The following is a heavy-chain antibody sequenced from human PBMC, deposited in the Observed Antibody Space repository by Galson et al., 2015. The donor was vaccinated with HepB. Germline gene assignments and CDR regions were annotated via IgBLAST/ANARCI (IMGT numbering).Heavy chain of an antibody. CDR1: GGSISSSNW. D-gene: IGHD3-16*01. CDR3: ARDPGGGYKGGFDY. Sequence: LTCAVSGGSISSSNWWSWVRQPPGKGLEWIGEIYHSVSTNYNPSLKSRVTISVDKSKNQFSLKLSSVTAADTAVYYCARDPGGGYKGGFDYWGQGTLVTVSS. CDR2: IYHSVST. V-gene: IGHV4-4*02. J-gene: IGHJ4*02.